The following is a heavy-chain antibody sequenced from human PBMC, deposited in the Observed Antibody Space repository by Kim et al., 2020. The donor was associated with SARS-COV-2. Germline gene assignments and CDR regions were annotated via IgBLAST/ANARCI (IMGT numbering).Heavy chain of an antibody. CDR2: INHSGST. CDR1: GGSFSGYY. V-gene: IGHV4-34*01. Sequence: SETLSLTCAVYGGSFSGYYWSWIRQPPGKGLEWIGEINHSGSTNYNPSLKSRVTISVDTSKNQFSLKLSSVTAADTAVYYCARGSWYYGSGSYYYYGMDVRGQGTTVTVSS. J-gene: IGHJ6*02. D-gene: IGHD3-10*01. CDR3: ARGSWYYGSGSYYYYGMDV.